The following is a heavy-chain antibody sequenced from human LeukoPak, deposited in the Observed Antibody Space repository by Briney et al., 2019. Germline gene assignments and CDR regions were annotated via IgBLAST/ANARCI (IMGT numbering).Heavy chain of an antibody. J-gene: IGHJ5*02. CDR1: GYRFPYHW. CDR3: ARQTGNLNYFDP. Sequence: GESLKISCKASGYRFPYHWIAWVRQMPGEGLEWMGIIYPGDSDTRYSPSFQGQITISVDKSITTPYLQWSSLKASDTAMYYCARQTGNLNYFDPWGQGTLVTVSS. CDR2: IYPGDSDT. V-gene: IGHV5-51*01.